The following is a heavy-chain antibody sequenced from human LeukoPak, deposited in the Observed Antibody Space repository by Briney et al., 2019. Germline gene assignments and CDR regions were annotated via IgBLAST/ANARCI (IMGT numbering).Heavy chain of an antibody. V-gene: IGHV6-1*01. CDR3: ARDWGFPGAFDI. CDR2: TYYRSKWYN. D-gene: IGHD3-16*01. J-gene: IGHJ3*02. CDR1: GDTVSSKSVA. Sequence: SQTLSLTCVISGDTVSSKSVAWNWIRQSPSRGLEWLGRTYYRSKWYNDYAVSVKSRITINPDTSKNQFSLQLNSVTPEDTAVYYCARDWGFPGAFDIWGQGTMVTVSS.